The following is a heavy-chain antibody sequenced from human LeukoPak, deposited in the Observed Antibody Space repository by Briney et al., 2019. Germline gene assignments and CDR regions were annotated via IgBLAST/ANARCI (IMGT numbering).Heavy chain of an antibody. V-gene: IGHV3-30*18. Sequence: GGSLRLSCTASGFTFSNYAMSWVRQAPGKGLEWVAVISYDGSNKYYADSVKGRFTISRDNSKNTLYLQMNSLRAEDTAVYYCAKKVGPFSWNPPLNGMDVWGQGTTVTVSS. CDR3: AKKVGPFSWNPPLNGMDV. D-gene: IGHD1-1*01. CDR2: ISYDGSNK. J-gene: IGHJ6*02. CDR1: GFTFSNYA.